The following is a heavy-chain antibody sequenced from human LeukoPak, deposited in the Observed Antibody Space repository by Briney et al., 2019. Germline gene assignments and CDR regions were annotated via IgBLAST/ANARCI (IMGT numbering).Heavy chain of an antibody. D-gene: IGHD1-20*01. CDR3: ARAGGLYNWNFGDAIDI. Sequence: GGSLRLSCAASGFTFSSYSMNWVRQAPGKGLEWVSSISSSSSYIYYADSVKGRFTISRDSSKNTLYLQMSSLRPEDTSVYHCARAGGLYNWNFGDAIDIWGQGTRVTVSS. V-gene: IGHV3-21*01. CDR2: ISSSSSYI. CDR1: GFTFSSYS. J-gene: IGHJ3*02.